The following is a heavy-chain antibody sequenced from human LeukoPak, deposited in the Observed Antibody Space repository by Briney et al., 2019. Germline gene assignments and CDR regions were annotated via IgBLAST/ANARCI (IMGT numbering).Heavy chain of an antibody. CDR2: IIPIFGTA. J-gene: IGHJ6*03. Sequence: ASVKVSCKASGGTFSSYAISWVRQAPGQGLEWMGGIIPIFGTANYAQKFQGRVTITADESTSTAYMELSSLRSEDTAVYYCARSHTELRFLEWLWYMDVWGKGTTVTVSS. V-gene: IGHV1-69*13. CDR3: ARSHTELRFLEWLWYMDV. CDR1: GGTFSSYA. D-gene: IGHD3-3*01.